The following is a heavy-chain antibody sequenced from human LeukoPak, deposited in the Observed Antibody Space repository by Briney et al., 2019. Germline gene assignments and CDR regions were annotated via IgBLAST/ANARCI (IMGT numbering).Heavy chain of an antibody. V-gene: IGHV3-74*01. Sequence: GGSLRLSCAVSGFTFSSYWMHWVRQAPGKGLVWVSRINTDGSSTRYADSVKGRFTISRDNAKNTLYLQMNSLRAEDTAVYYCSKGDCWGQGTLVTASS. J-gene: IGHJ4*02. CDR3: SKGDC. CDR1: GFTFSSYW. CDR2: INTDGSST.